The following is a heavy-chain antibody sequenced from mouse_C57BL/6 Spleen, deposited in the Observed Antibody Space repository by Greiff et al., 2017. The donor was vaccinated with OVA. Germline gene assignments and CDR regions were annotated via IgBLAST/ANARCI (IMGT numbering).Heavy chain of an antibody. CDR1: GYTFTDYY. CDR2: IYPGSGNT. Sequence: LQESGAELVRPGASVKLSCKASGYTFTDYYINWVKQRPGQGLEWIARIYPGSGNTYYNEKFKGKATLTAEKSSSTAYMQLSSLTAEDSAVYFCARYNYVDYAMDYWGQGTSVTVSS. J-gene: IGHJ4*01. V-gene: IGHV1-76*01. D-gene: IGHD1-3*01. CDR3: ARYNYVDYAMDY.